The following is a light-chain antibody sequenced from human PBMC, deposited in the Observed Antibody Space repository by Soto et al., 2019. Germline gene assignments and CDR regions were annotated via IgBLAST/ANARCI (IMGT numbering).Light chain of an antibody. CDR1: QSIVTY. J-gene: IGKJ1*01. Sequence: DIQMTQSPSSLSASVGDRVTITCRASQSIVTYLNWYLQKPGKAPKLLIYAASNLQSGVQSRFSGSGSGTDFTLTIRSLQPDDFATYYCQNYNSYSEAFGKGNKVDIK. CDR3: QNYNSYSEA. CDR2: AAS. V-gene: IGKV1-39*01.